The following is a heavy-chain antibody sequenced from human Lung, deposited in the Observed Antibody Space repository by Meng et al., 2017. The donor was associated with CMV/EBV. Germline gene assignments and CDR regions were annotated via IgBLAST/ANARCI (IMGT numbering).Heavy chain of an antibody. D-gene: IGHD3-3*01. CDR1: TFSRYA. CDR2: ISYDGSNK. CDR3: ARGPTYYDFWSGYYRWFDP. Sequence: TFSRYAMHWGRQAPGKGLEWVAVISYDGSNKYYADSVKGRFTISRDNSKNTLYLQMNSLRAEDTAVYYCARGPTYYDFWSGYYRWFDPWGQGTLVTVSS. J-gene: IGHJ5*02. V-gene: IGHV3-30*04.